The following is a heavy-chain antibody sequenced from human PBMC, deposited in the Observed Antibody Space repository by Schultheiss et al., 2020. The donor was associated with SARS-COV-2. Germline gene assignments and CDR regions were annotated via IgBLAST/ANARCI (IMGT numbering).Heavy chain of an antibody. Sequence: GGSLRLSCAASGFTFSSYSMNWVRQAPGKGLEWVSSISSSSSYIYYADSVKGRFTISRDNSKNTLYLQMNSLRAEDTAVYYCARDGSFIGFLVGAFDIWGQGTMVTVSS. CDR2: ISSSSSYI. CDR3: ARDGSFIGFLVGAFDI. V-gene: IGHV3-21*01. J-gene: IGHJ3*02. CDR1: GFTFSSYS. D-gene: IGHD3-16*02.